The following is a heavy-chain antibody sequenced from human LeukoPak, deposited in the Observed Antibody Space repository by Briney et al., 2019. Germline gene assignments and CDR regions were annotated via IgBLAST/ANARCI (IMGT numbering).Heavy chain of an antibody. V-gene: IGHV1-2*02. CDR3: VRNPYYYMDV. CDR1: GYTFTGYY. Sequence: ASVKVSCKASGYTFTGYYMHWVRRAPGQGLEWMGWLNPNSGDTNYAQKFQGRVTMTRDTSITTAYMELSSLRSDDTAVYYCVRNPYYYMDVWGKGTTVTVSS. J-gene: IGHJ6*03. CDR2: LNPNSGDT.